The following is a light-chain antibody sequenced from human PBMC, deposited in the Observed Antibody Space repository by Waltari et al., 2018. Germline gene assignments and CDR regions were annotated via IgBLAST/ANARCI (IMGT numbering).Light chain of an antibody. CDR2: GAS. Sequence: EIVLTQSPGTLSLSPGERATLSCRAAQSVPTNYLAWYQQKPGQAPRLLFYGASRRATGIPDRFSGGGSGTDFTLTISRLEPEDSAVYYCQQYGSSSWTFGQGTKVEIK. V-gene: IGKV3-20*01. CDR3: QQYGSSSWT. J-gene: IGKJ1*01. CDR1: QSVPTNY.